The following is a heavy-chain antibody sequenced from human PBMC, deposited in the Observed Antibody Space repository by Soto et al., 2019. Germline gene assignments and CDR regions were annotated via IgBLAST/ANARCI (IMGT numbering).Heavy chain of an antibody. D-gene: IGHD6-19*01. CDR2: ISYDGINK. CDR1: GFTFSTYN. CDR3: AKVEDGWYYFDD. V-gene: IGHV3-30*18. J-gene: IGHJ4*02. Sequence: QVQLVESGGGVVQPGRSLRLSCAASGFTFSTYNMHWVRQAPGKGLEWVAVISYDGINKYYGDSVKGRFTISGDKSKNTVYLQMNSLRTADTAVYYCAKVEDGWYYFDDWGQGTLVTVSS.